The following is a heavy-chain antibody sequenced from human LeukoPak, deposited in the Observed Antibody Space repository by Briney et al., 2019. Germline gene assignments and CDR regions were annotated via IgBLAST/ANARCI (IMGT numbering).Heavy chain of an antibody. V-gene: IGHV3-23*01. Sequence: GGSLRLSCAASGFTFSSYAMSWVRQAPGKGLEGVSAISGSGGSTYYADSVKGRFTISRDNSKNTLYLQMSSLRAEDTAVYYCAKDIFGGPKYYFDYWGQGTLVTVSS. CDR3: AKDIFGGPKYYFDY. D-gene: IGHD3-3*01. CDR2: ISGSGGST. J-gene: IGHJ4*02. CDR1: GFTFSSYA.